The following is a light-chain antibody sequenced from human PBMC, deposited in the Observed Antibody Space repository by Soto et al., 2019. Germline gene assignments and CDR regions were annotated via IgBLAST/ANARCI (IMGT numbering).Light chain of an antibody. V-gene: IGKV3-11*01. J-gene: IGKJ4*01. Sequence: EIVLTQSPATLSVSPGERATLSCRASQNISRSLAWYQQKPGQAPRLLIYDASNRATGIPARFSGSGSGTDFTLTISSLEPEDSAVYYCQQRSNWPLTFGGGTKVDIK. CDR3: QQRSNWPLT. CDR1: QNISRS. CDR2: DAS.